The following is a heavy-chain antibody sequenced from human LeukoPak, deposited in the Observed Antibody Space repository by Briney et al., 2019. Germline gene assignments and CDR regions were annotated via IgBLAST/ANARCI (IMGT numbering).Heavy chain of an antibody. V-gene: IGHV1-69*02. CDR3: ARGGYGSGSFYYYYGMDV. J-gene: IGHJ6*02. Sequence: SVKASCKASGGTFSSYTISWVRQAPGQGLEWMGRIIPILGIANYAQKFQGRVTITADKSTSTAYMELSSLRSEDTAVYYCARGGYGSGSFYYYYGMDVWGQGTTVTVSS. CDR2: IIPILGIA. D-gene: IGHD3-10*01. CDR1: GGTFSSYT.